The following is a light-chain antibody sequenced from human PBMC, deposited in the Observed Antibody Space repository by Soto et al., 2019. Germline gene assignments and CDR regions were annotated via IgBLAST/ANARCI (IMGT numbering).Light chain of an antibody. Sequence: EIVLTQSPATLSLSPGERATLSCRASQSVSSYLAWYQQKPGQAPRLLIYDASNRATGIPARFSGSGSGTDFTLTISGLEPEDFAVYYCQQRSNWPSWTFGQGTKVEIK. CDR2: DAS. J-gene: IGKJ1*01. CDR3: QQRSNWPSWT. V-gene: IGKV3-11*01. CDR1: QSVSSY.